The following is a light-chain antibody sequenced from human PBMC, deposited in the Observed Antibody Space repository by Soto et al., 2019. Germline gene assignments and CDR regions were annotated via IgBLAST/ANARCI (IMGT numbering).Light chain of an antibody. CDR3: SSYTSSSTPVV. CDR2: DVS. CDR1: SSGVGGYNY. V-gene: IGLV2-14*01. J-gene: IGLJ2*01. Sequence: QSALTQPASVSGSPGQSITISCTGTSSGVGGYNYVSWYQQHPGKAPKLMIYDVSNRPSGVSNRFSGSKSGNTASLTISGPQAEDEADYYCSSYTSSSTPVVFGGGTKLTVL.